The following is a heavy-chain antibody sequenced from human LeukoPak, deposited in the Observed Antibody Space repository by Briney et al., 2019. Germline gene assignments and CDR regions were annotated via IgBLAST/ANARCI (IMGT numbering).Heavy chain of an antibody. J-gene: IGHJ4*02. CDR3: ARAILVVITEIDY. CDR1: GFSFSAFA. CDR2: ISYDGGTQ. Sequence: GRSLRLSCAVSGFSFSAFAMHWVRQAPGKGLEWVAVISYDGGTQFYADSVKGRLTISRDNSKNTLYLQMNTLRPEDTAVYYCARAILVVITEIDYWGQGTLVTVSS. V-gene: IGHV3-30-3*01. D-gene: IGHD3-22*01.